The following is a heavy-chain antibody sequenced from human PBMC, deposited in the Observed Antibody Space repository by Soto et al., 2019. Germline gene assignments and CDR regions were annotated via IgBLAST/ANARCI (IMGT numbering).Heavy chain of an antibody. J-gene: IGHJ6*02. D-gene: IGHD3-22*01. CDR1: GGTFSSYT. V-gene: IGHV1-69*08. Sequence: QVQLVQSGAEVKKPGSSVKVSCKASGGTFSSYTISWVRQAPGQGLEWMGRIIPILGIANYAQKFQGRVTITADKSTSTAYMELSSLRSEDTAVYYCARDRYYDSSGYYFYYYYGMDVWAKGPRSPSP. CDR3: ARDRYYDSSGYYFYYYYGMDV. CDR2: IIPILGIA.